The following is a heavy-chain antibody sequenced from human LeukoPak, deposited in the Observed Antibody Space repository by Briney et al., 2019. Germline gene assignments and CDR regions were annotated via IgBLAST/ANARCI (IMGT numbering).Heavy chain of an antibody. J-gene: IGHJ2*01. CDR2: VHAGDSDA. D-gene: IGHD6-13*01. V-gene: IGHV5-51*01. CDR3: ARFGYSTSLDFYLDV. Sequence: GESLKISCQASGFPFTNYWIAWARQMPGKGLEWMGIVHAGDSDARYSPSFQDQVTMSADKSISTAYLQWNSLRASDSAMYFCARFGYSTSLDFYLDVWGRGTLVAVSS. CDR1: GFPFTNYW.